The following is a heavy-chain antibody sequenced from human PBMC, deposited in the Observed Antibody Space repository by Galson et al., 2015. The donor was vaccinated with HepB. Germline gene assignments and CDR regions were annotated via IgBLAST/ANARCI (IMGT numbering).Heavy chain of an antibody. CDR2: ISAYNGNT. Sequence: SVKVSCKASGYTFTSYGISWVRQAPGQGLEWMGWISAYNGNTNYAQKLQGRVTMTTDTSTSTAYMELRSLRSDDTAVYYCARDPLRTRGYYYYYMDVWGKGTTVTVSS. V-gene: IGHV1-18*01. D-gene: IGHD2-2*01. CDR3: ARDPLRTRGYYYYYMDV. J-gene: IGHJ6*03. CDR1: GYTFTSYG.